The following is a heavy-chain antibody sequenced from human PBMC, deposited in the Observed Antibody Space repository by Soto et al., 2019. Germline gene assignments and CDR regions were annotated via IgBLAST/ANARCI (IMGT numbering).Heavy chain of an antibody. D-gene: IGHD4-4*01. CDR3: ARVAVTIYYYYGMDV. CDR1: GYSFTTYA. V-gene: IGHV1-69*13. CDR2: IIPIFGTA. Sequence: SVKVSCKASGYSFTTYAMHWVRQASGQRLEWMGGIIPIFGTAKYSQKFQGRVTITPDESASTAYMELSSLRSEDTAVYYCARVAVTIYYYYGMDVWGQGTTVTVSS. J-gene: IGHJ6*02.